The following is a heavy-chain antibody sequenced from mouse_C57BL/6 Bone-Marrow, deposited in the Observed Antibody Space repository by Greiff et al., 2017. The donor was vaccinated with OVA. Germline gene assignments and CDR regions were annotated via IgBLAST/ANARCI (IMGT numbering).Heavy chain of an antibody. CDR1: GYAFTNYL. CDR2: INPGSGGT. Sequence: QVQLQQSGAELVRPGTSVKVSCKASGYAFTNYLIEWVKQRPGQGLEWIGVINPGSGGTNYNEKFKGKATLTADKSSSTAYMQLSSLTSEDSAVYFCARSRTTTVPMDYWGQGTSVTVSS. J-gene: IGHJ4*01. V-gene: IGHV1-54*01. D-gene: IGHD1-1*01. CDR3: ARSRTTTVPMDY.